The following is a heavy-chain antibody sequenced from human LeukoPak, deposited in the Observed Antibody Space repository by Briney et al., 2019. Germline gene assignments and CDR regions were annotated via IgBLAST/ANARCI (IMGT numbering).Heavy chain of an antibody. V-gene: IGHV3-23*01. CDR2: ISGSGGST. J-gene: IGHJ6*02. D-gene: IGHD3-22*01. Sequence: SGGSLRLSCAASGFTFSSYAMSWVRQAPGKGLEWVSAISGSGGSTYYADSVKGRFTISGDNSKNTLYLQMNSLRAEDTAVYYCARPTYYDSSGYLDYYYYYGVDVWGQGTTVTVSS. CDR3: ARPTYYDSSGYLDYYYYYGVDV. CDR1: GFTFSSYA.